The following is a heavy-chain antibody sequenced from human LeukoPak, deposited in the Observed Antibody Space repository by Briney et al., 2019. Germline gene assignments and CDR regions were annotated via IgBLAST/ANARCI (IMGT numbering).Heavy chain of an antibody. Sequence: GGSLRLSCAASGFTFSTYTMNWVRQAPGKGLEWVSYISSSSSTIYYADSVKGRFTISRDNAKNSLYLQMNSLRAEDTAVYYCARDTDTMIVVPDAFDIWGQGTMVTVSS. CDR2: ISSSSSTI. J-gene: IGHJ3*02. V-gene: IGHV3-48*01. D-gene: IGHD3-22*01. CDR1: GFTFSTYT. CDR3: ARDTDTMIVVPDAFDI.